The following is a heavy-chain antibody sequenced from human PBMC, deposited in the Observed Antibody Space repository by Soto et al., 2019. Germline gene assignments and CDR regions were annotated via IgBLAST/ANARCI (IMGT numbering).Heavy chain of an antibody. CDR3: ERDRHACFTHYFDP. V-gene: IGHV4-59*02. J-gene: IGHJ5*02. D-gene: IGHD3-16*01. Sequence: VHLLESGPGLLKPSETLSLPCFVSGGSVTSHHWRWLRQFPGHGLQWIAYTSYTGNTNYNPSLQVRFTISLDTAKNQLSITLPSMTAADTDVYYGERDRHACFTHYFDPWCQGTLVTVSS. CDR1: GGSVTSHH. CDR2: TSYTGNT.